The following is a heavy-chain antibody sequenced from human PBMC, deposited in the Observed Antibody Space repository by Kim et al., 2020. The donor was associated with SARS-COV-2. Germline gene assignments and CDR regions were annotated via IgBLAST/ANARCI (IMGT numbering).Heavy chain of an antibody. CDR1: GFTLSGNW. CDR3: AKTDWFDT. V-gene: IGHV3-74*01. Sequence: GGSLRLSCAASGFTLSGNWMNWVRQRPGKGLVWVSRIRSDGSITTYAASVKGRFTISRDNAKNTLYLQMNSLRDEDTAVYYCAKTDWFDTWGQGTPVIVS. CDR2: IRSDGSIT. J-gene: IGHJ5*02.